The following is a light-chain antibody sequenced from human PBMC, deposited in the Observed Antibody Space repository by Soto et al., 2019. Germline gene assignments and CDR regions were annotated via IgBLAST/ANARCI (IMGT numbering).Light chain of an antibody. CDR3: EQANNFPRT. J-gene: IGKJ2*02. CDR2: AAS. Sequence: DIQMTQSPSSVSASVGDRVIITCRASQGVNRWLAWYQQKPGKAPKLLISAASSLQSGVPSRFSGSGSGTDFTLTINSVQPEDFATYYCEQANNFPRTFCQGTKLEMK. V-gene: IGKV1-12*01. CDR1: QGVNRW.